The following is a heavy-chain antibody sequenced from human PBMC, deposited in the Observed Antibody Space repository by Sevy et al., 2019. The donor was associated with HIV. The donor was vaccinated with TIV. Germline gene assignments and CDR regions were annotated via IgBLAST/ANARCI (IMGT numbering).Heavy chain of an antibody. J-gene: IGHJ4*02. D-gene: IGHD1-26*01. Sequence: GGSLRLSCAASGFTFSSYAMHWVRQAPGKGLEWVAVISYDGSNKYYADSVKGRFTISRDNSKNTLYLQMNSLRAEDTAVYYCPREVGARDYWGQGTLVTVSS. CDR2: ISYDGSNK. CDR1: GFTFSSYA. V-gene: IGHV3-30*04. CDR3: PREVGARDY.